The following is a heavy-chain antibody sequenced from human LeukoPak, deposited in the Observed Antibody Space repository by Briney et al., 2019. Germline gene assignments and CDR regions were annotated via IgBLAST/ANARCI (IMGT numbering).Heavy chain of an antibody. J-gene: IGHJ3*02. CDR3: AREVGATSGAFDI. CDR1: GGSISSYY. Sequence: PSETLSLTCTVSGGSISSYYWSWIRQPPGKGLEWIGYIYYSGSTNYNPSLKSRVTISVDTSKNQFSLKLSSVTAADTAVYYCAREVGATSGAFDIWGQGTMVTVSS. V-gene: IGHV4-59*12. CDR2: IYYSGST. D-gene: IGHD1-26*01.